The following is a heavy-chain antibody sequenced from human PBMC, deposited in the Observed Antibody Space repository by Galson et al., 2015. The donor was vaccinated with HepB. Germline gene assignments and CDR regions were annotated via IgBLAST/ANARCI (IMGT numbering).Heavy chain of an antibody. V-gene: IGHV4-31*03. J-gene: IGHJ6*03. Sequence: TLSLTCTVSGGSISSGGYYWSWIRQHPGKGLEWIGYIYYSGSTYYNPSLKSRVTISVDTSKNQFSLKLSSVTAADTAVYYCARATGDFWSGRYYYMDVWGKGTTVTVSS. CDR3: ARATGDFWSGRYYYMDV. CDR2: IYYSGST. CDR1: GGSISSGGYY. D-gene: IGHD3-3*01.